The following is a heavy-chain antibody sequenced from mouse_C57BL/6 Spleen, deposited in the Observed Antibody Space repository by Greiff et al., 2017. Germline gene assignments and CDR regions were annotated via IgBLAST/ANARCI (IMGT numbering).Heavy chain of an antibody. Sequence: VQLQQSGAELVRPGASVKLSCKASGYTFTDYYINWVKQRPGQGLEWIARIYPGSGNTYYNEKFKGKATLTAEKSSSTAYMQLSSLTSEDSAVYFCARGPYYYGSSYDAMDYWGQGTSVTVSS. V-gene: IGHV1-76*01. J-gene: IGHJ4*01. CDR1: GYTFTDYY. CDR3: ARGPYYYGSSYDAMDY. D-gene: IGHD1-1*01. CDR2: IYPGSGNT.